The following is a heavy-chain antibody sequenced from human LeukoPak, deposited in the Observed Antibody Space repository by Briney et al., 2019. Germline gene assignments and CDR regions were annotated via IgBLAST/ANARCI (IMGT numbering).Heavy chain of an antibody. Sequence: GGSLRLSCAASGFTFSSYWMSWVRQAPGKGLEWVANIKQDGSEKYYVDSVKGRFTISRDNAKNSLYLQMNSLRAEDTAVHYCARETYGSVPEYYFDYWGQGTLVTVSS. V-gene: IGHV3-7*01. CDR1: GFTFSSYW. J-gene: IGHJ4*02. CDR2: IKQDGSEK. CDR3: ARETYGSVPEYYFDY. D-gene: IGHD3-10*01.